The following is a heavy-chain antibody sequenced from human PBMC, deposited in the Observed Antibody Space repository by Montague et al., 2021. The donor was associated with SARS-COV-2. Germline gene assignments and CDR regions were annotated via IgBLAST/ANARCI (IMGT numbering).Heavy chain of an antibody. CDR3: ARDHMTTLFMVYYYGMDV. CDR2: IYPSGST. CDR1: GGSISSYY. D-gene: IGHD4-11*01. Sequence: SETLSLTCTVSGGSISSYYWSWIRQPARKGLEWIGRIYPSGSTKYNPSLKSRVTMSVDTSKNQFSLKLSSVTAADTAVYYCARDHMTTLFMVYYYGMDVWGQGTTVTVSS. J-gene: IGHJ6*02. V-gene: IGHV4-4*07.